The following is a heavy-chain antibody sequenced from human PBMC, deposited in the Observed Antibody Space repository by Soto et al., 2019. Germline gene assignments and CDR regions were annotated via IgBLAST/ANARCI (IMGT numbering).Heavy chain of an antibody. CDR3: ARGDSGSYSDFDY. CDR2: ISGSRTYT. J-gene: IGHJ4*02. Sequence: QVQLVESGGGLVKPRGSLRLSCAASGFTFSDYYMSWIRQAPGQGLDWVSYISGSRTYTNYADSVKGRFTISRDNAKNSLYLQMNSLRAEDTAVYYCARGDSGSYSDFDYWGQGTLVTVSS. CDR1: GFTFSDYY. D-gene: IGHD1-26*01. V-gene: IGHV3-11*06.